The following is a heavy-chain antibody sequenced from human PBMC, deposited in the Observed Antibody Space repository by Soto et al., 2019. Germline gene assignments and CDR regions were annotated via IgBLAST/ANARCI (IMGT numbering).Heavy chain of an antibody. V-gene: IGHV4-38-2*01. CDR3: ARTFDYYGMDV. CDR1: GYSIGSGYY. J-gene: IGHJ6*02. CDR2: IYHAGSV. Sequence: PSETLSLTCAVSGYSIGSGYYWAWIRQSPGKGLEWIGSIYHAGSVYYNPSLNGRVALSMDTSKNHFSLKLTSVTAADTAVYYCARTFDYYGMDVCGQGTTVTVSS.